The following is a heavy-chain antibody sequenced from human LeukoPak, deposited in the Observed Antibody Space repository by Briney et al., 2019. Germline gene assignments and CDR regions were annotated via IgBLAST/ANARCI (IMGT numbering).Heavy chain of an antibody. J-gene: IGHJ4*02. CDR1: GFTFSTFA. Sequence: VGSLRLSCAASGFTFSTFAMSWVRQDPGRGLEWVSSITGAGDTTFYPESVKGRFTISRDNSKNTLYLQMNSLRVEDTALYFCVRDRNYYEALQRSYWGQGTLVTVSS. CDR3: VRDRNYYEALQRSY. CDR2: ITGAGDTT. V-gene: IGHV3-23*01. D-gene: IGHD3-3*01.